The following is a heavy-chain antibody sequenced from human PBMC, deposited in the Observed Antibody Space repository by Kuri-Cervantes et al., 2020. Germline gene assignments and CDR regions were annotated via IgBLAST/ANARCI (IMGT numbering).Heavy chain of an antibody. CDR3: AREDNSFDI. CDR1: VFTYSSYS. J-gene: IGHJ3*02. V-gene: IGHV3-48*01. Sequence: LSLICAASVFTYSSYSMHWVRQAPGKGLEWVSYNSSSSSNIYYADSVKGRFTISRDNAKNSLYLQVNSLRLEDTCMYYCAREDNSFDIWGQGTMVTVSS. CDR2: NSSSSSNI.